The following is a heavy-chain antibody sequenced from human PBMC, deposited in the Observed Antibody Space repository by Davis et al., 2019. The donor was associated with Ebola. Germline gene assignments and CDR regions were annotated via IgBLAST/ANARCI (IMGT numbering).Heavy chain of an antibody. CDR2: INPSGVST. V-gene: IGHV1-46*01. CDR1: GYTITTYY. CDR3: ARGGEYLEAARPYYYYYMDV. D-gene: IGHD6-6*01. Sequence: ASVKVSCKASGYTITTYYMHWVRQAPGQGLEWMGIINPSGVSTSYAQKFQGRVTMTRDTSTSTVYMEFSSLRSEDTAVYYCARGGEYLEAARPYYYYYMDVWGKGTTVTVSS. J-gene: IGHJ6*03.